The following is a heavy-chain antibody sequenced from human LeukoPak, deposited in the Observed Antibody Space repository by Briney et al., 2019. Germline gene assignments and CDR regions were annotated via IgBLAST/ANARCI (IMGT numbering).Heavy chain of an antibody. D-gene: IGHD2-2*02. J-gene: IGHJ5*02. CDR3: ARDEGYCSSTSCYKWFDP. CDR1: RGTFSSYA. CDR2: IILIFGTA. V-gene: IGHV1-69*05. Sequence: ASVKVSCKASRGTFSSYAISWVRQAPGQRLEWMGGIILIFGTANYAQKFQGRVTITTDESTSTAYMELSSLRSEDTAVYYCARDEGYCSSTSCYKWFDPWGQGTLVTVSS.